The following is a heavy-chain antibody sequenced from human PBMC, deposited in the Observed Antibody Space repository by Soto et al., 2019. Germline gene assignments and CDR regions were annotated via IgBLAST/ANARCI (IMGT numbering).Heavy chain of an antibody. CDR1: GFTFSNYR. CDR3: ARHPERIAEIGWFDP. V-gene: IGHV3-48*01. CDR2: ISRSSSTI. D-gene: IGHD6-13*01. J-gene: IGHJ5*02. Sequence: PGGSLRLSCAASGFTFSNYRMNWVRQAPGKGLEWVSYISRSSSTIYYADSVKGRFTISRDNAKNSLYLQMNSLRAEDTAVYYCARHPERIAEIGWFDPWGQGTLVTVSS.